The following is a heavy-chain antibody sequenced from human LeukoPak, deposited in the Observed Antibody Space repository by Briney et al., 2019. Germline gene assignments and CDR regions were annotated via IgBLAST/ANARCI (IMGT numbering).Heavy chain of an antibody. CDR3: ARLAFYDSSGYYRPMNAFDI. V-gene: IGHV4-39*07. J-gene: IGHJ3*02. CDR2: IYYSGST. D-gene: IGHD3-22*01. CDR1: GGSISSSSYY. Sequence: SETLSLTCTVSGGSISSSSYYWGWIRQPPGKGPEWIGSIYYSGSTNYNPSLKSRVTISLDTSKNQFSLKLTSVTAADTAVYYCARLAFYDSSGYYRPMNAFDIWGQGTMVTVSS.